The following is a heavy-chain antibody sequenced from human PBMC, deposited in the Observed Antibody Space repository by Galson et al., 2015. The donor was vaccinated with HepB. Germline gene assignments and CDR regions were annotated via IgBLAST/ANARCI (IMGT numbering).Heavy chain of an antibody. Sequence: SLTCTVSGGSISSSSYYWSWIRQPAGKGLEWIGRIYTSGSTNYNPSLKSRVTMSVDTSKNQFSLKLSSVTAADTAVYYCASLWSGYYYAFDIWGQGTMVTVSS. CDR3: ASLWSGYYYAFDI. CDR1: GGSISSSSYY. D-gene: IGHD3-3*01. J-gene: IGHJ3*02. V-gene: IGHV4-61*02. CDR2: IYTSGST.